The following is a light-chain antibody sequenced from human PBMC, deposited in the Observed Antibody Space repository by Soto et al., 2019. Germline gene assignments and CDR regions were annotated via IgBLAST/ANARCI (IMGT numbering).Light chain of an antibody. CDR2: GAS. CDR3: HQYGGPRWT. V-gene: IGKV3-20*01. Sequence: EIVLTHSPGTLSLSPVERATLSFSSSQSVVTNSLAWYQQKPGQAPRLIIYGASNRATGIPDRFSGRGSGTDFTLTISRLEPEDCAVYYCHQYGGPRWTFGQGTKVDIK. J-gene: IGKJ1*01. CDR1: QSVVTNS.